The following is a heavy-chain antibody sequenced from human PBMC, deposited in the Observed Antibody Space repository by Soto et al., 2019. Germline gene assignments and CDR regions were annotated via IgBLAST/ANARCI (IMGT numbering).Heavy chain of an antibody. J-gene: IGHJ4*02. D-gene: IGHD5-12*01. CDR1: GFTFSSYG. Sequence: QVQLVESGGGVVQPGRSVRLSCAASGFTFSSYGMHWVRQAPGKGLEWVAVIRYDGSNKYYADSVKGRFTISRDNSKNPLVMQMNGLRAEDTAVYYGARGDGYKLEGYWGQGTLVTVSS. CDR2: IRYDGSNK. V-gene: IGHV3-33*01. CDR3: ARGDGYKLEGY.